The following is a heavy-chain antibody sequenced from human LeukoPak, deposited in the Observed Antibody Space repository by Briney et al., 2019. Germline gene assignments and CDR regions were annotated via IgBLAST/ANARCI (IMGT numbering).Heavy chain of an antibody. V-gene: IGHV3-30*03. Sequence: GGSLRLSCAASGFTFSSYGMHWVRQAPGKGLEWVAVISFDGSNKYYADSVKGRFTISRDDSKNTAYLQMNSLKTEDTAVYYCTRHEVYYYDSSGYYRIFDYWGQGTLVTVSS. CDR3: TRHEVYYYDSSGYYRIFDY. CDR1: GFTFSSYG. D-gene: IGHD3-22*01. J-gene: IGHJ4*02. CDR2: ISFDGSNK.